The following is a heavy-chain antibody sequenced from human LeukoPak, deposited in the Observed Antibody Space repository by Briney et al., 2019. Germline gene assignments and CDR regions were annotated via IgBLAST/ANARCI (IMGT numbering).Heavy chain of an antibody. D-gene: IGHD5-18*01. V-gene: IGHV3-23*01. CDR3: AKGRGYSFGFFDY. J-gene: IGHJ4*02. Sequence: SGGSLRLSCAGSGFTFSNYDMSWVRETPGKGLEWVSVITGSGDGTYYADSVKGRFTISRDISKNTLYLQMNSLRAEDTAVYYCAKGRGYSFGFFDYWGQGALVTVSS. CDR2: ITGSGDGT. CDR1: GFTFSNYD.